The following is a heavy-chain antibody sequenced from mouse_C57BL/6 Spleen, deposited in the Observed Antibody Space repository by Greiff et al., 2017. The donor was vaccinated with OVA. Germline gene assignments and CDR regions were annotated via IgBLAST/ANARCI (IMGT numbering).Heavy chain of an antibody. CDR1: GFTFSSYG. CDR3: ARGYSNLYYFDY. D-gene: IGHD2-5*01. Sequence: EVKLVESGGDLAKPGGSLKLSCAASGFTFSSYGMSWVRQTPDKRLEWVATISSGGSYTYYPDSVKGRFTISRDNAKNTLYLQMSSLKSEDTAMYYCARGYSNLYYFDYWGQGTTLTVSS. V-gene: IGHV5-6*01. J-gene: IGHJ2*01. CDR2: ISSGGSYT.